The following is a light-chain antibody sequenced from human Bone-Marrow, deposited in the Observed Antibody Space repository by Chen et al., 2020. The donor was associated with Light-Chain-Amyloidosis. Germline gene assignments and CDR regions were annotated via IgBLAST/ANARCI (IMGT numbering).Light chain of an antibody. CDR2: KNN. Sequence: QSVLTQPPSASGTPGQRVTIPCSGGSSNIGSNYVYWYQQLPGTAPQLLIYKNNQRPSGVPDRFSGSKSGTSASLAISGVRSEDEADYHCAAWDDTLSGPVFGGGTKVTVL. CDR3: AAWDDTLSGPV. J-gene: IGLJ3*02. V-gene: IGLV1-47*01. CDR1: SSNIGSNY.